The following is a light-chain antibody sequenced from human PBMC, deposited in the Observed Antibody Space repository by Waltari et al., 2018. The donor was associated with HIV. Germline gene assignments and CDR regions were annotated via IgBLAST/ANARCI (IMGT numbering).Light chain of an antibody. CDR2: DTT. J-gene: IGLJ3*02. Sequence: QAVVTQEPSLTVSPGGTVTLHCGSSTGPLTSGHPPSWFQQRPGQAPRTLIYDTTNKHSWTPARFSGSLLGGKAALTLSGAQPEDEAEYYCLLSYAGARPWVFGGGTKLTVL. CDR3: LLSYAGARPWV. CDR1: TGPLTSGHP. V-gene: IGLV7-46*01.